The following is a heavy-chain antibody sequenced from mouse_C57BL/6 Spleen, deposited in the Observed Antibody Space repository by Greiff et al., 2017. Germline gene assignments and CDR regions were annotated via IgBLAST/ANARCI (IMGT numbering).Heavy chain of an antibody. CDR1: GFTFTDYY. CDR3: ARSLYYGSSYGYFDV. Sequence: EVKVVESGGGLVQPGGSLSLSCAASGFTFTDYYMSWVRQPPGKALEWLGFIRNKANGYTTEYSASVKGRFTISRDNSQSILYLQMNALRAEDSATDYCARSLYYGSSYGYFDVWGTGTTVTVAS. J-gene: IGHJ1*03. CDR2: IRNKANGYTT. V-gene: IGHV7-3*01. D-gene: IGHD1-1*01.